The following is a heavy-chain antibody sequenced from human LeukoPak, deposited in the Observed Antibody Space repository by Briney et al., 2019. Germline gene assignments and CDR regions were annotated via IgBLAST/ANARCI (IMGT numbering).Heavy chain of an antibody. D-gene: IGHD1-26*01. Sequence: GGSLRLSCVASGFTFTGHSMHGVRQARGKGVEGVAGVGNEEKTKFYAFSLKGRFTVSRDNSKNTVYLQMNSLRDEDTAVYYCAREKQSGGTPFDYWGQGSLVTASS. CDR1: GFTFTGHS. V-gene: IGHV3-30*04. CDR2: VGNEEKTK. J-gene: IGHJ4*02. CDR3: AREKQSGGTPFDY.